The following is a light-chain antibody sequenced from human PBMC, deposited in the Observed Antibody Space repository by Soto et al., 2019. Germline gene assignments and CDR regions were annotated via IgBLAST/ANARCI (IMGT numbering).Light chain of an antibody. J-gene: IGKJ2*01. V-gene: IGKV3-20*01. CDR3: QQYGSSPNT. Sequence: EIVLTQSPGTLSLSPGERATLSCRASQSVRSSYVAWYQQKPGQAPRLLIYGASSRATGIHDRFSGSGSGTDFTLTISRLEPEDVAVYYCQQYGSSPNTFGQGTKLEIK. CDR2: GAS. CDR1: QSVRSSY.